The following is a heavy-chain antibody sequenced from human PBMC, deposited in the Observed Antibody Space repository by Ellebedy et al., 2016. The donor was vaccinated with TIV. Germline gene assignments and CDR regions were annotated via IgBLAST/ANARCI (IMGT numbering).Heavy chain of an antibody. CDR2: IRSKTYNYAT. V-gene: IGHV3-73*01. CDR3: WAGMNTVADLLDY. Sequence: GESLKISXVASGFTFSGSAVHWIRQASGKGLEWVGHIRSKTYNYATTYAASVTGRFTISRDDSKNTAYLQMNSLRAEDTAVYYCWAGMNTVADLLDYWGQGTLVTVSS. J-gene: IGHJ4*02. D-gene: IGHD4-23*01. CDR1: GFTFSGSA.